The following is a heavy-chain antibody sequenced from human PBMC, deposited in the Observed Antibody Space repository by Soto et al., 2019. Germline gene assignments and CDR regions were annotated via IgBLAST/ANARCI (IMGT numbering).Heavy chain of an antibody. V-gene: IGHV4-39*01. CDR2: IYYSGIT. J-gene: IGHJ4*02. CDR3: ARHGSN. Sequence: SETLSLTCTVSGVSISNSSYYWGWIRRPPGKGLEWIGTIYYSGITYYNPSHKSRVTISVDTSKNQFSLKLTSVTAADTAVYYCARHGSNWGQGTLVTVSS. CDR1: GVSISNSSYY.